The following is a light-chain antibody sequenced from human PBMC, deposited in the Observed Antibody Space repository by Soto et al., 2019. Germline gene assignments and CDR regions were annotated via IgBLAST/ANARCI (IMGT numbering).Light chain of an antibody. J-gene: IGKJ1*01. Sequence: EIVLTQSPGTLSLSPGERATLSCRASQSVSSSYLAWYQQKSGQAPRLLIYGASSRATGIPDRFSGSGSGTDFTLTISRLEPEDFAVYYCQQYGSSPWGFGQGTKVDIK. CDR2: GAS. CDR3: QQYGSSPWG. V-gene: IGKV3-20*01. CDR1: QSVSSSY.